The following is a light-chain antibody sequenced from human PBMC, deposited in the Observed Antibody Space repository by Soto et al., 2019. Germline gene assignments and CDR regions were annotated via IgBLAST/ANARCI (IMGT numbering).Light chain of an antibody. J-gene: IGKJ1*01. CDR3: QQYNNWPRT. CDR1: QIVSSN. CDR2: GAS. V-gene: IGKV3-15*01. Sequence: IVMTQSPATLSVSPGERATLSCRASQIVSSNLAWYQQKPGQAPRLLIYGASTRATGIPARFSGSGSGTEFTLTISSLQSEDFAVYYCQQYNNWPRTFGQGTKVDNK.